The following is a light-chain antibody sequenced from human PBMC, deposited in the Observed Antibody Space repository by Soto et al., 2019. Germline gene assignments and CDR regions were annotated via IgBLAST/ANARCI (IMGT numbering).Light chain of an antibody. Sequence: DIQMTQSPSTLSASVGDRVTITCRASQNINSWLAWYQQKPGKAPKVLMYKASTLESGVPSRFGGSGSDTEFTLTISGPQPDDFATYYCQQYKSFMYTFGQGTKVELK. CDR2: KAS. V-gene: IGKV1-5*03. CDR1: QNINSW. CDR3: QQYKSFMYT. J-gene: IGKJ2*01.